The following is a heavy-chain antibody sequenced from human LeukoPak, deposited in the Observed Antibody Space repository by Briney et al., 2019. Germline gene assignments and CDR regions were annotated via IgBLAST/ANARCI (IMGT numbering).Heavy chain of an antibody. Sequence: PGRSLRLSCAASGFTFRSFCMHWVRQAPGKGLEWVSYISSSGSTRYYADSVKGRFTISTDNARDSLYLQLSTLTEADRAFYYCASLLVEPTTYFDYWGQGTLVTVSS. D-gene: IGHD1-26*01. CDR3: ASLLVEPTTYFDY. CDR2: ISSSGSTR. V-gene: IGHV3-48*02. J-gene: IGHJ4*02. CDR1: GFTFRSFC.